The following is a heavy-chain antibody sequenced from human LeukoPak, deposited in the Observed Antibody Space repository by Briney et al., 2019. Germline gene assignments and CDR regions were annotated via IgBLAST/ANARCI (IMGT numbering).Heavy chain of an antibody. CDR2: IYYSGST. D-gene: IGHD2-8*01. CDR3: ARAVLATKSEHWFDS. J-gene: IGHJ5*01. V-gene: IGHV4-39*07. Sequence: SETLSLTCTVSGGSISSSSYYWGWIRQPPGKGLEWIGSIYYSGSTYYNPSLKSRVTISVDTSKNQFSLRLSSVTAADTAVYYCARAVLATKSEHWFDSWGQGTLVTVSS. CDR1: GGSISSSSYY.